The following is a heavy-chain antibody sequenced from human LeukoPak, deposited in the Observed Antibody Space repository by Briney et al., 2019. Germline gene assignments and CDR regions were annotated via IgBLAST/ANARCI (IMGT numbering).Heavy chain of an antibody. J-gene: IGHJ4*02. Sequence: PGGSLRLSCAASGFIFSSYWMSWVRQAPGKGLEWVANIKQDGSEKYYVDSVKGRFTISRDNAKNSLYLQMNSLRAEDTAVYYCARLGFYDYVWGSYRYPDYWGQGTLVTVSS. CDR1: GFIFSSYW. CDR2: IKQDGSEK. V-gene: IGHV3-7*01. D-gene: IGHD3-16*02. CDR3: ARLGFYDYVWGSYRYPDY.